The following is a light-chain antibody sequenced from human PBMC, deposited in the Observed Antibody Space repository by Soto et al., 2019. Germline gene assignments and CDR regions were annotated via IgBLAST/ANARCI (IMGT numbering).Light chain of an antibody. V-gene: IGKV3-11*01. J-gene: IGKJ4*01. Sequence: EIVLTQSPDTLSLSPGDRATLSCRVSQSVSNYLSWYQQKLVQAPRLLIYDASKRATGIPARFSGSGSGTDFTLTINNLEPEDFAVYYCQQRSSWPTFGGGTKVEIK. CDR2: DAS. CDR3: QQRSSWPT. CDR1: QSVSNY.